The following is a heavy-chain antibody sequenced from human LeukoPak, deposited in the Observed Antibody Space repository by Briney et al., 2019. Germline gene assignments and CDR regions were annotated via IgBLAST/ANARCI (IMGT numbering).Heavy chain of an antibody. CDR2: IYYSGST. J-gene: IGHJ4*02. D-gene: IGHD2-2*01. CDR1: GGSISSSSYY. Sequence: SETLSLTCTVSGGSISSSSYYWGWIRQPPGKGLEWIGSIYYSGSTYYNPSLKSRVTISVDTSKNQFSLKLGSVTAADTAVYYCAKTLRVPYYFDYWGQGTLVTVSS. CDR3: AKTLRVPYYFDY. V-gene: IGHV4-39*07.